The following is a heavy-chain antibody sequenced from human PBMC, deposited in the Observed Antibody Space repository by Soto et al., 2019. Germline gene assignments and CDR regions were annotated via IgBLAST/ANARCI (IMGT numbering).Heavy chain of an antibody. CDR1: GGYISSYY. J-gene: IGHJ3*02. CDR2: IYTSGST. D-gene: IGHD3-9*01. Sequence: SETLSLTCTVSGGYISSYYWSWIRQTAGKGLEWIGRIYTSGSTNYNPSLKSRVTMSVDTSKNQFSLKLSSVTAADTAVYYCARDLLTYYDILTGSQGGAFDIWGQGTMVTVSS. V-gene: IGHV4-4*07. CDR3: ARDLLTYYDILTGSQGGAFDI.